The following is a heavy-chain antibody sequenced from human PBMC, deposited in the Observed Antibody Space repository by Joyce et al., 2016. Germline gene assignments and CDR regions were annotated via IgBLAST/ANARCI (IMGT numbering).Heavy chain of an antibody. Sequence: QVQMVQSGSEVKKPGASVTVSCKASGYTVTDYYLYWVRQAPGQGCEWRGWINPKKGETSCDQRFQGRLIMTRDTSINTVYMEWRRLRSDDTAVYYCARDRVVAARRGLDYWGQGTLAIVSS. V-gene: IGHV1-2*02. J-gene: IGHJ4*02. D-gene: IGHD2-15*01. CDR3: ARDRVVAARRGLDY. CDR2: INPKKGET. CDR1: GYTVTDYY.